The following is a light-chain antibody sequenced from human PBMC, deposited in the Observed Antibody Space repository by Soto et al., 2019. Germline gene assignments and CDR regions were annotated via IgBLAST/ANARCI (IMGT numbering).Light chain of an antibody. CDR2: EVT. CDR1: SSDVGGYNF. J-gene: IGLJ1*01. Sequence: QSALTQPPSASGSLGHSVTISCTGTSSDVGGYNFVSWYQQHPGKAPKLMIYEVTKRPSGVPDHFSGSKSGNTASLTVSGRQDEDDADYYCSCSAGGNNFPDVFGTGTQVTVL. V-gene: IGLV2-8*01. CDR3: SCSAGGNNFPDV.